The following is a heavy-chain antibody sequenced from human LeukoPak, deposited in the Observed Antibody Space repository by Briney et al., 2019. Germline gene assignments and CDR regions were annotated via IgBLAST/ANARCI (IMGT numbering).Heavy chain of an antibody. Sequence: SETLSLTCTVSGVSMNSYYWSWIRQPPGKGLEWIGYICYSGSTNYNPSLKSRVTISIDTSKNQFSLKLSSVTASDTAVYYCARHSSVRSPFDYWGQGTLVTVSS. V-gene: IGHV4-59*08. CDR2: ICYSGST. CDR1: GVSMNSYY. CDR3: ARHSSVRSPFDY. J-gene: IGHJ4*02. D-gene: IGHD5/OR15-5a*01.